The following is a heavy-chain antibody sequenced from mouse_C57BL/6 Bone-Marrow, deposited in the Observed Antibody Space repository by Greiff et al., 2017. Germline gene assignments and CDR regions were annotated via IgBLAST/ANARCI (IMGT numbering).Heavy chain of an antibody. J-gene: IGHJ3*01. D-gene: IGHD2-13*01. CDR1: GYTFTNYW. CDR2: IYPGGGYT. Sequence: VQLQQSGAELVRPGTSVKMSCKASGYTFTNYWIGWAKQRPGHGLEWIGDIYPGGGYTNYNEKFKGKATLTADKSSSTAYMQFSSLTSEDSAIYDCARTMVTSWFAYWGQGTLVTVSA. V-gene: IGHV1-63*01. CDR3: ARTMVTSWFAY.